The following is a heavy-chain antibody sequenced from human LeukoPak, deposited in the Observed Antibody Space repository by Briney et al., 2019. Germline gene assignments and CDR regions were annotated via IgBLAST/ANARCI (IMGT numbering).Heavy chain of an antibody. CDR3: PGGYYDSSGYYFNHY. CDR1: GFTFGGYA. Sequence: GGSLRLSCTASGFTFGGYAMSWVRQAPGKGLEWVGFIRSKAYGGTTEYAASVKGRFTISRDDSKSIAYLQMNSLKTEDTAVYYCPGGYYDSSGYYFNHYWGQGTLVTVSS. D-gene: IGHD3-22*01. J-gene: IGHJ4*02. V-gene: IGHV3-49*04. CDR2: IRSKAYGGTT.